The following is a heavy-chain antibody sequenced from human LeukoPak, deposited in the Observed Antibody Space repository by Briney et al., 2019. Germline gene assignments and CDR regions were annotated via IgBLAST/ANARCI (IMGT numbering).Heavy chain of an antibody. CDR1: GGTFSSYA. D-gene: IGHD3-10*01. J-gene: IGHJ5*02. CDR2: IIPIFGTA. V-gene: IGHV1-69*06. CDR3: ARDSSAMVRGVITYNWFDP. Sequence: SVEVSCKASGGTFSSYAISWVRQAPGQGLEWMGGIIPIFGTANYAQKFQGRVTITADKSTSTAYMELSSLRSEDTAVYYCARDSSAMVRGVITYNWFDPWGQGTLVTVSS.